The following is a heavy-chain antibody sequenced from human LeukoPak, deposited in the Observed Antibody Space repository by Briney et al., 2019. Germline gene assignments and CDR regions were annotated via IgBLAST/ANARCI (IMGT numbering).Heavy chain of an antibody. V-gene: IGHV1-46*01. J-gene: IGHJ4*02. Sequence: ASVKVSCKASGYTFTNNYLHWVRQAPGQGLEWMGMIYPRDGSTSYAQNFQGRVTVTRDTSTTTVHMELRGLRSEDTAVYYCARDQEGFDYWGQGTVVTVSS. CDR1: GYTFTNNY. CDR3: ARDQEGFDY. CDR2: IYPRDGST.